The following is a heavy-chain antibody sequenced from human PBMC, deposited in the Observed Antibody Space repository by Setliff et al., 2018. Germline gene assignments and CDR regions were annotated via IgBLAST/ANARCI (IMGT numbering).Heavy chain of an antibody. CDR2: INPSSGAT. CDR1: GYTFTGYY. V-gene: IGHV1-2*06. CDR3: ARDGGGDSDAFDI. D-gene: IGHD3-16*01. J-gene: IGHJ3*02. Sequence: ASVKVSCKASGYTFTGYYIHWVRQAPGQGLEWMGRINPSSGATIYAQKFQGRVTMTSDTSISTAYMELGWLRSDDTAVYFCARDGGGDSDAFDIWGQGTMVTVSS.